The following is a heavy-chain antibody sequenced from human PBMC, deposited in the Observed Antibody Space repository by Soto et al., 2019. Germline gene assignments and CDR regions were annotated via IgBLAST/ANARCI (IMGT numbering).Heavy chain of an antibody. CDR2: LIPMFGTT. CDR3: DRAVFFTFTRFSDMDV. Sequence: QVQLVQSGAEVKTPGSSVKVSCKASGGTFSSYSINWVRQAPGQGLEWMGRLIPMFGTTDYAQRFQGRVTFAADESTNISSTQVTKLTSEYTAVYYCDRAVFFTFTRFSDMDVLGQGTTVTVAS. CDR1: GGTFSSYS. V-gene: IGHV1-69*18. J-gene: IGHJ6*02. D-gene: IGHD3-3*01.